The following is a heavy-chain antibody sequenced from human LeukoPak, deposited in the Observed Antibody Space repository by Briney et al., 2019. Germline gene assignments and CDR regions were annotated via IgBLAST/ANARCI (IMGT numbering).Heavy chain of an antibody. D-gene: IGHD3-16*01. CDR3: ARGEVGDYFDY. CDR1: GGSIRSSSYY. V-gene: IGHV4-39*01. Sequence: SETLSLTCTVSGGSIRSSSYYWGWIRQPPGKELEWIGSIYYSGSTYYNPSLKSRVTISVDTSKNQFSLKLSSVTAADTAVYYCARGEVGDYFDYWGQGTLVTVSS. J-gene: IGHJ4*02. CDR2: IYYSGST.